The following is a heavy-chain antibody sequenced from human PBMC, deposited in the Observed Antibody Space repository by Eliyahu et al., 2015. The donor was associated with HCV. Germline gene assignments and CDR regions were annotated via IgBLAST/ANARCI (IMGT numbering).Heavy chain of an antibody. D-gene: IGHD2-2*01. Sequence: LEWMGGIIPIFGTANYAQKFQGRVTITADESTSTAYMELSSLRSEDTAVYYCARLKRDCSSTSCSDHKRAFDIWGQGTXVTVSS. CDR3: ARLKRDCSSTSCSDHKRAFDI. J-gene: IGHJ3*02. CDR2: IIPIFGTA. V-gene: IGHV1-69*01.